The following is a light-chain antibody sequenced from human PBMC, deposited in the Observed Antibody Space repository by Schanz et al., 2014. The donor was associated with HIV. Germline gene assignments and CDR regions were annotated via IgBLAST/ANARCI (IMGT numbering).Light chain of an antibody. CDR2: DVS. J-gene: IGLJ2*01. V-gene: IGLV2-8*01. CDR1: SSDVGGYNY. CDR3: SSYAGSKHWL. Sequence: QSALTQPPSASGSPGQSVTISCTGTSSDVGGYNYVSWYQQHPGKAPKLIIFDVSERPSAVPDRFSGSKSGNTASLTVSGLQPDDEADYYCSSYAGSKHWLFGGGTKLTVL.